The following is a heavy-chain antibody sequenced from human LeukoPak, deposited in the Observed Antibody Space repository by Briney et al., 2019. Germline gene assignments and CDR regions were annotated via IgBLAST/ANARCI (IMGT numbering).Heavy chain of an antibody. CDR2: IYPRDSDT. V-gene: IGHV5-51*01. CDR3: ARLLAAPYYINY. D-gene: IGHD6-25*01. Sequence: PGESLKISCKGSGYKFTNYWIAWVRQMPGQGLEWLGIIYPRDSDTRYSPSFQGQVTISVGTSIDTAYLQWSSVKASDTAMYYCARLLAAPYYINYWGQGTLVTVSS. CDR1: GYKFTNYW. J-gene: IGHJ4*02.